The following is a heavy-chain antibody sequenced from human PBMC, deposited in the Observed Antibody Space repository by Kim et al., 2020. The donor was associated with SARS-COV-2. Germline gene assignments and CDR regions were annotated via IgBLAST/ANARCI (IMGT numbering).Heavy chain of an antibody. CDR2: ISSSSTI. Sequence: GGSLRLSCAASGFTFSSYSMSWVRQAPGKGLEWVSYISSSSTIYYADSVKGRFTISRRNAKNSLYLQMNSLRDEDTAVYYCARGERGLVTHEGNDVWGEG. CDR1: GFTFSSYS. D-gene: IGHD6-19*01. J-gene: IGHJ6*02. CDR3: ARGERGLVTHEGNDV. V-gene: IGHV3-48*02.